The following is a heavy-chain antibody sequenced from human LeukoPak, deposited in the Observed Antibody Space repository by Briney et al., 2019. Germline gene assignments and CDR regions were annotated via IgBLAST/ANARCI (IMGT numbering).Heavy chain of an antibody. CDR2: ISYDGSNK. Sequence: GSLRLSCAASGFTFSSYAMHWVRQAPGKGLEWVAVISYDGSNKYYADSVKGRFTISRDNSQNTLYLQMNSLRAEDTAVYYCARDGSSKNYYGSGSYSAIFDYWGQGTLVTVSS. CDR3: ARDGSSKNYYGSGSYSAIFDY. CDR1: GFTFSSYA. J-gene: IGHJ4*02. V-gene: IGHV3-30*04. D-gene: IGHD3-10*01.